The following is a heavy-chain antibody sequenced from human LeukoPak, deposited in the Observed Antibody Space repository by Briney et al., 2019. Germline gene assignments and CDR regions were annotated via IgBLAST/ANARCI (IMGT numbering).Heavy chain of an antibody. D-gene: IGHD6-19*01. CDR3: ARVRGQWLVPGSYFDR. J-gene: IGHJ4*02. V-gene: IGHV4-4*07. CDR1: GDSLRGSY. CDR2: MYVSGTT. Sequence: LETLSLTSSVSGDSLRGSYWSWIPEPAGKGLGWIGRMYVSGTTDYTPTLKRRVTMSVDTSRSQFSRTLTSVTAADRAVYYGARVRGQWLVPGSYFDRWGQGVLVTVSS.